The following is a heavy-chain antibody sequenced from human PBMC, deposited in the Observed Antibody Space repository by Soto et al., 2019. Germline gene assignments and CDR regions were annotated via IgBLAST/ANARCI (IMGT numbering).Heavy chain of an antibody. CDR2: ISYDGSNK. D-gene: IGHD2-2*01. CDR1: GFTFSSYA. CDR3: ARPYQLLPHYYYYYGMDV. J-gene: IGHJ6*02. Sequence: QVQLVESGGGVVQPGRSLRLSCAASGFTFSSYAMHWVRQAPGKGLEWVAVISYDGSNKYYADSVKGRFTISRDNSKNTXXLQMNSLRAEDTAVYYCARPYQLLPHYYYYYGMDVWGQGTTVTVSS. V-gene: IGHV3-30-3*01.